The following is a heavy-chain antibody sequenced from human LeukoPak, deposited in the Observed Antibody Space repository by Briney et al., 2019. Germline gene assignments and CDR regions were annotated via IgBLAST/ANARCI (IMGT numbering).Heavy chain of an antibody. CDR3: ARGGLAVAGTRKAFDI. V-gene: IGHV4-61*02. CDR1: GGSISSGSYY. J-gene: IGHJ3*02. D-gene: IGHD6-19*01. CDR2: IYTSGST. Sequence: SQTLSLTCTVSGGSISSGSYYWSWIRQPAGKGLEWIGRIYTSGSTNYNPSLKSRVTISVDTSKNQFSLKLSSVTAADTAVYYYARGGLAVAGTRKAFDIWGQGTMVTVSS.